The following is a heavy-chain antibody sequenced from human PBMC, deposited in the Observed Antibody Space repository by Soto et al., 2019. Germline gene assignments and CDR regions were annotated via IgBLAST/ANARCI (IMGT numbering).Heavy chain of an antibody. V-gene: IGHV3-11*01. CDR2: ISSSGSTI. CDR3: ARCYLSVWCHAFHF. CDR1: GFTFSDYY. J-gene: IGHJ3*01. D-gene: IGHD6-19*01. Sequence: GGSLRLSCAASGFTFSDYYMSWIRQAPGKGLEWVSCISSSGSTIYYADSVKGRFTISRDNARNSLYLQMDSLTAEDTAVYYCARCYLSVWCHAFHFWGQGTMVTVSS.